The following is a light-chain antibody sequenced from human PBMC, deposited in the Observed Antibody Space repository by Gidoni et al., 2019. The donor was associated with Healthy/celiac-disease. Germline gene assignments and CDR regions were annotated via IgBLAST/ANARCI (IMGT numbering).Light chain of an antibody. CDR2: DAS. CDR1: QDISNY. CDR3: QQYDNLLT. V-gene: IGKV1-33*01. Sequence: IQMTQSPSSLPASVGDRVTITCQASQDISNYLNWYQQKPGKAPKLLIFDASNLETGVPSRFSGSGSGTDFTFTISSLQPEDIGTYYCQQYDNLLTFGGGTKVEIK. J-gene: IGKJ4*01.